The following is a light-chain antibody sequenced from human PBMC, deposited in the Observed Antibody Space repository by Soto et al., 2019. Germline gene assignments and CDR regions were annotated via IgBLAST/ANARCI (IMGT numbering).Light chain of an antibody. CDR3: QQYGRPPRAP. CDR1: QSVNSRY. J-gene: IGKJ5*01. CDR2: EAS. V-gene: IGKV3-20*01. Sequence: VLTESRVTLSLSQGERATLACMSSQSVNSRYIAWYQVKPGQAPRLLIYEASSRATGIPDRFSGGGSGTDFTLSISKVEPEDFAVYYCQQYGRPPRAPFGQGTRLEI.